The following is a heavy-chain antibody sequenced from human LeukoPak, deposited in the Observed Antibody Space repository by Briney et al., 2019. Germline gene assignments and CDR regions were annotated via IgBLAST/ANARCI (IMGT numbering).Heavy chain of an antibody. Sequence: SETLSLTCAVYGGSFNGYYWSWIRQPPGKGLEWIGEINHSGSTNYNPSLKSRVTISVDTSKNQFSLKLSSVTAADTAVYYCARPESWRITMRFNDAFDIWGQGTMVTVSS. CDR2: INHSGST. CDR1: GGSFNGYY. CDR3: ARPESWRITMRFNDAFDI. J-gene: IGHJ3*02. D-gene: IGHD3-22*01. V-gene: IGHV4-34*01.